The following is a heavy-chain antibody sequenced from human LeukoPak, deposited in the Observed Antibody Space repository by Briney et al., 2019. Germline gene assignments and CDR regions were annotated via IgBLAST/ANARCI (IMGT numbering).Heavy chain of an antibody. CDR3: ARDPRIYCTNGICRDDYFDN. CDR2: ISSTSIYK. V-gene: IGHV3-21*01. J-gene: IGHJ4*02. Sequence: PGGFLRLSCAASGFTFSGYSMNWVRQAPGKGLEWVSSISSTSIYKYYADSVKGRFTISRDNAKDSLFLQMNSLRAEDTAIYYCARDPRIYCTNGICRDDYFDNWGQGTLVTVSS. CDR1: GFTFSGYS. D-gene: IGHD2-8*01.